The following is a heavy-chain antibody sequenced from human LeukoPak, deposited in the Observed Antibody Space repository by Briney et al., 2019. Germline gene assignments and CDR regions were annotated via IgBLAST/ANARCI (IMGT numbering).Heavy chain of an antibody. CDR3: ARGFKYSSSWGDY. J-gene: IGHJ4*02. D-gene: IGHD6-6*01. CDR2: ISSSSSYI. Sequence: GGSLRLSCAASGFTFGSYSMNWVRQAPGKGLEWVSSISSSSSYIYYADSVKGRFTISRDNAKNSLYLQMNSLRAEDTAVYYCARGFKYSSSWGDYWGQGTLVTVSS. CDR1: GFTFGSYS. V-gene: IGHV3-21*01.